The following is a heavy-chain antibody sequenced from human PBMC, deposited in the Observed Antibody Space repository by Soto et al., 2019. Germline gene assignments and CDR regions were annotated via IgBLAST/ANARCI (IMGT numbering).Heavy chain of an antibody. Sequence: QLQLQESGPGLVKPSETLSLTCTVSGGSISSSSYYWGWIRQPPGKGLEWIGSIYYSGSTYYNPSLKSRVTISVDTSKNQFSLKLSSVTAADTAVYYCAIPITTTGLDYWGQGTLVTVSS. CDR1: GGSISSSSYY. J-gene: IGHJ4*02. CDR2: IYYSGST. D-gene: IGHD3-22*01. CDR3: AIPITTTGLDY. V-gene: IGHV4-39*01.